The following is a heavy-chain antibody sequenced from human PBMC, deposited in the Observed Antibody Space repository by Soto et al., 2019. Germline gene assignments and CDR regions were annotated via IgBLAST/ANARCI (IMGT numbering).Heavy chain of an antibody. CDR1: GYTFTSYD. V-gene: IGHV1-8*01. Sequence: ASVKVSCKASGYTFTSYDINWVRQATGQGLEWMGWMNPNSGNTGYAQKFQGRVTMTRNTSISTAYMELSSLRSEDTAVYYCARGKEQWLVREGNFDYWGQGTLVTAPQ. CDR3: ARGKEQWLVREGNFDY. CDR2: MNPNSGNT. D-gene: IGHD6-19*01. J-gene: IGHJ4*02.